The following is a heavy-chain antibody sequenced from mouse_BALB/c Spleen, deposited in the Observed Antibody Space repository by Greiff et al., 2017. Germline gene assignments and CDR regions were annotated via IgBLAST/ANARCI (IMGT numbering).Heavy chain of an antibody. V-gene: IGHV2-9*02. CDR3: ARVGDYRYDGAWFAY. CDR1: GFSLTSYG. D-gene: IGHD2-14*01. Sequence: QVQLKESGPGLVAPSQSLSITCTVSGFSLTSYGVHWVRQPPGKGLEWLGVIWAGGSTNYNSALMSRLSISKDNSKSQVFLKMNSLQTDDTAMYYCARVGDYRYDGAWFAYWGQGTLVTVSA. CDR2: IWAGGST. J-gene: IGHJ3*01.